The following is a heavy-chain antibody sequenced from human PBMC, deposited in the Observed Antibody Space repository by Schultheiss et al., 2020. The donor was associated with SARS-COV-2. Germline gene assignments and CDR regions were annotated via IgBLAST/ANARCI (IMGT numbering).Heavy chain of an antibody. V-gene: IGHV3-21*05. D-gene: IGHD3-22*01. Sequence: GESLKISCAASGFTFSSYSMNWVRQAPGKGLEWVSYISSSSSYIYYADSVKGRFTISRDNAKNSLYLQMNSLRAEDTAVYYCARDLKYYYDSSGYYYDAFDIWGQGTMVTVSS. CDR3: ARDLKYYYDSSGYYYDAFDI. CDR2: ISSSSSYI. CDR1: GFTFSSYS. J-gene: IGHJ3*02.